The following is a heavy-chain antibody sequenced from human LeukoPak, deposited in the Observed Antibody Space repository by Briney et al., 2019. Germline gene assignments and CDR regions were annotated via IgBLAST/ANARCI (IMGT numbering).Heavy chain of an antibody. CDR2: ISWNSGSI. CDR1: GFTFDDYA. V-gene: IGHV3-9*01. D-gene: IGHD3-3*01. Sequence: PGGSLRLSCAASGFTFDDYAMHWVRHAPGKGLEWVSGISWNSGSIGYADSVKGRFTISRDIAKNTLYLQMNSLRAEDTGVYYCAKDHYWSIDYWGRGTLVTVSS. CDR3: AKDHYWSIDY. J-gene: IGHJ4*02.